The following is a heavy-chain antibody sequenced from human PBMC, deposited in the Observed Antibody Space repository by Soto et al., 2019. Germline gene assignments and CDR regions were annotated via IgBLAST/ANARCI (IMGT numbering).Heavy chain of an antibody. Sequence: QMQLVESGGGVVQPGRSLRLSCAASGFTFSNYGMHWVRQAPGKGLEWVAIIWYDGSNKYYADSVKGRFTISRDNSKNTVYLQMNSRRAEETAMYFCAAGEPLNYRGQGTLVTGSS. CDR3: AAGEPLNY. D-gene: IGHD4-17*01. J-gene: IGHJ4*02. V-gene: IGHV3-33*01. CDR1: GFTFSNYG. CDR2: IWYDGSNK.